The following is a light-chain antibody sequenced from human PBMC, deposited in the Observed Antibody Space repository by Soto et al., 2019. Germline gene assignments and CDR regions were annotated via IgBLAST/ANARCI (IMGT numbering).Light chain of an antibody. J-gene: IGKJ1*01. CDR1: QSVSSN. CDR3: QQYNNWPLWT. CDR2: GAS. Sequence: EIVMTQSPATLSVSPGERATLSCRASQSVSSNLAWYQQKPGQAPRLLTYGASTRATGIPARFSGSGSGTEFPLTISSLQSEDFAVYYCQQYNNWPLWTFGQGTKVEIK. V-gene: IGKV3-15*01.